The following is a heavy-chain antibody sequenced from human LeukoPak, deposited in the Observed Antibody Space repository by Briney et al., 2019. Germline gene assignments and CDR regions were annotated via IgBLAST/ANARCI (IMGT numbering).Heavy chain of an antibody. V-gene: IGHV1-2*02. J-gene: IGHJ5*02. CDR3: ARDRRILGWFDP. CDR1: GYSFTGYY. CDR2: INPNSGGT. D-gene: IGHD2-15*01. Sequence: ASVKVSCKASGYSFTGYYMHWVRQAPGQGLEWMGWINPNSGGTNYAQKFQGSVTMTRDTSISTAYMELSRLRSDDTAVYYCARDRRILGWFDPWGQGTLVTVSS.